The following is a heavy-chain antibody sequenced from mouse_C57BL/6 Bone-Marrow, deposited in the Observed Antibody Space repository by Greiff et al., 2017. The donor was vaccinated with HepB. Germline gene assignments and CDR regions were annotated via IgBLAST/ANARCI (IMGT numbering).Heavy chain of an antibody. J-gene: IGHJ4*01. CDR1: GYTFPSYW. CDR3: ASDGYPYYYAMDY. D-gene: IGHD2-3*01. V-gene: IGHV1-59*01. CDR2: IDPSDSYT. Sequence: VQLQQPGAELVRPGTSVKLSCKASGYTFPSYWMHWVKQRPGQGLEWIGVIDPSDSYTNYNQKFKGKATLTVDTSSSTAYMQLSSLTSEDSAVYYCASDGYPYYYAMDYWGQGTSVTVSS.